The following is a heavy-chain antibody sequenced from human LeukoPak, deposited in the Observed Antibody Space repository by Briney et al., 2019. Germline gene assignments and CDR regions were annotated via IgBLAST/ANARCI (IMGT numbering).Heavy chain of an antibody. CDR3: ARDQTTYSFDY. D-gene: IGHD1-1*01. CDR1: TRTMKTYC. Sequence: GGSLRLSCPAYTRTMKTYCIECDSQAPGKGLEWVSSISSSSSYIYYADSVKGRFTISRDNAKNSLYLQMNSLRAEDTAVYYDARDQTTYSFDYWGQGTLVTVSS. CDR2: ISSSSSYI. J-gene: IGHJ4*02. V-gene: IGHV3-21*01.